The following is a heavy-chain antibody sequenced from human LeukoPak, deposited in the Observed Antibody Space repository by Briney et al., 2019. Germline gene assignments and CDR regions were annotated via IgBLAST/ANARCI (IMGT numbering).Heavy chain of an antibody. CDR2: IYPNSGGT. D-gene: IGHD1-26*01. CDR3: ARGRWGH. V-gene: IGHV1-2*02. J-gene: IGHJ4*02. Sequence: GASVKVSCKASAYTFTGYYMHWVRQAPGQGLEWMGWIYPNSGGTNYAQKLQGRVTMTTDTSTSTAYMELSRLRSEDTAVYYCARGRWGHWGQGTLVTVSS. CDR1: AYTFTGYY.